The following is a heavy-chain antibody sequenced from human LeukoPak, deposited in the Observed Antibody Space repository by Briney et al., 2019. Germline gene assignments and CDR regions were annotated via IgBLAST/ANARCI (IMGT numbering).Heavy chain of an antibody. V-gene: IGHV4-30-4*02. Sequence: SETLSLTCTVSGGSISSGDYYWSWVRQPPGKGLEWIGYIYYSGTTYYNPSLKSRATISVDTSKNQFSLKLSSVTAADTAVYYCAREGTAGTNLNWFDPWGQGTLVTVSS. D-gene: IGHD1-1*01. CDR2: IYYSGTT. J-gene: IGHJ5*02. CDR3: AREGTAGTNLNWFDP. CDR1: GGSISSGDYY.